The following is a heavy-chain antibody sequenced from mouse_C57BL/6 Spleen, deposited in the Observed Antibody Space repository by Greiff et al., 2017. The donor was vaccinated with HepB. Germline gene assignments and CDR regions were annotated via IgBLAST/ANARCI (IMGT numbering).Heavy chain of an antibody. V-gene: IGHV5-9-1*02. D-gene: IGHD2-12*01. Sequence: EVQGVESGAGLVKPGGSLKLSCAASGFTFSSYAMSWVRQTPEKRLEWVAYISGGGDYIYYADTVKGRFTISRDNARNTLYLQMSSLKSEDTAMYYCTRRDYSDDEGAAWFAYWGQGTLVTVSA. CDR3: TRRDYSDDEGAAWFAY. J-gene: IGHJ3*01. CDR1: GFTFSSYA. CDR2: ISGGGDYI.